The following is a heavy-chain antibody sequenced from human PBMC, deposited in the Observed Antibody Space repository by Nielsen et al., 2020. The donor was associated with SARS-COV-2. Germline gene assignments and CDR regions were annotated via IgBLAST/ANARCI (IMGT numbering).Heavy chain of an antibody. V-gene: IGHV4-39*07. Sequence: SETLSLTCTISGGSISSSNYFWGWIRQPPGKGLEYIGTIYYSGTTYYNPSLKSRVTISVDTSKSQFSLKLSSVTAADTAVYYCARCIAAAEVDYYYGMDVWGQGTTVTVSS. CDR1: GGSISSSNYF. J-gene: IGHJ6*02. D-gene: IGHD6-13*01. CDR3: ARCIAAAEVDYYYGMDV. CDR2: IYYSGTT.